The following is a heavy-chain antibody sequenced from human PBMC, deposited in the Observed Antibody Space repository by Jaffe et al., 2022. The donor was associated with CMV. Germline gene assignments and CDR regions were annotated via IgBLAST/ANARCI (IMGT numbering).Heavy chain of an antibody. CDR1: GGSISSTSFY. V-gene: IGHV4-39*01. CDR2: IYYAGDT. CDR3: ARRGWSTNVVGTWFDR. J-gene: IGHJ5*02. D-gene: IGHD1-1*01. Sequence: QVQLQESGPGLVKSSETLSLTCSVSGGSISSTSFYWVWIRQTPGQGLEWIGSIYYAGDTYYSPSLESRVTISVDTSRNQFYLDLTSLTAADTAVYYCARRGWSTNVVGTWFDRWGQGILVTVSS.